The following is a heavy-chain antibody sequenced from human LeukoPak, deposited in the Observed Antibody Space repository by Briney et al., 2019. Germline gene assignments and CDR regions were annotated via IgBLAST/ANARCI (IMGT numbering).Heavy chain of an antibody. CDR3: ARDLPTLRYFDS. Sequence: PGGSLRLSCVASGFTFDDYGMSWVRQAPGKGLEWVSYISSSGSTIYYADSVKGRFTISRDNAKNSLYLQMNSLRAEDTAVYYCARDLPTLRYFDSWGQGTLVTVSS. J-gene: IGHJ4*02. CDR1: GFTFDDYG. CDR2: ISSSGSTI. V-gene: IGHV3-48*03.